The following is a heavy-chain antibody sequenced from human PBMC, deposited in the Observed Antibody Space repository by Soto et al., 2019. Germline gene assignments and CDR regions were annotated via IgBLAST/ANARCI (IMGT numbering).Heavy chain of an antibody. CDR3: TTGVYGDYYYYGMDV. D-gene: IGHD4-17*01. V-gene: IGHV3-15*01. CDR1: GFTFGNAW. Sequence: GGFLRLSCAASGFTFGNAWMSWVRQAPGKGLEWVGRIKSKTDGGTTDYAAPVKGRFTISRDDSKNTLYLQMNSLKTEDTAVYYCTTGVYGDYYYYGMDVWGQGTTVTVSS. J-gene: IGHJ6*02. CDR2: IKSKTDGGTT.